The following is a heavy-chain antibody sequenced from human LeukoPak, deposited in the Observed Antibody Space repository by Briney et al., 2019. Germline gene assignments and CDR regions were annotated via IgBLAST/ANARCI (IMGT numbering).Heavy chain of an antibody. Sequence: SETLSLTCTVSGGSISSYYWSWIRQPPGKGLEWIGYIYYSGSTNYNPSLKSRVTISVDTSKNQFSLKLSSVTAADTAVYYCARESPYYYDSSGYDAFDIWGQGTMVTVSS. D-gene: IGHD3-22*01. CDR2: IYYSGST. CDR1: GGSISSYY. J-gene: IGHJ3*02. CDR3: ARESPYYYDSSGYDAFDI. V-gene: IGHV4-59*01.